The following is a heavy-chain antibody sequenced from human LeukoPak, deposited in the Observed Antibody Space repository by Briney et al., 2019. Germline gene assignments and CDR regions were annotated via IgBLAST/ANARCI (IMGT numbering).Heavy chain of an antibody. D-gene: IGHD3-22*01. Sequence: GESLRLSCAASGFTFSSYAMSWVRQAPGKGLEWVSAISGSGGSTYYADSVKGRFTISRDNSKNTLYLQMNSLRAEDTAVYYCARETYYYDSSGYYYDAFDIWGQGTMVTVSS. CDR3: ARETYYYDSSGYYYDAFDI. V-gene: IGHV3-23*01. CDR2: ISGSGGST. CDR1: GFTFSSYA. J-gene: IGHJ3*02.